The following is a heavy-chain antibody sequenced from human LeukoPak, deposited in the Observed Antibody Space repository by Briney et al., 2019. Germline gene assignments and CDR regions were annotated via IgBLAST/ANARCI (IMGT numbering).Heavy chain of an antibody. CDR2: INPSSGGT. Sequence: VASVKVSCKASGYTFTGYYMHWVRQAPGQGLEWMGWINPSSGGTNYAQKFQGRVTMTRDTSITIAYMELSRLRSDDTAVYYCAREEGSGCYDSWGQGTMLTVSS. CDR1: GYTFTGYY. CDR3: AREEGSGCYDS. D-gene: IGHD6-19*01. V-gene: IGHV1-2*02. J-gene: IGHJ4*02.